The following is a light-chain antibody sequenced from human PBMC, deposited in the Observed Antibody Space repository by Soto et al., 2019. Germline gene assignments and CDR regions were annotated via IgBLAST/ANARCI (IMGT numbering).Light chain of an antibody. J-gene: IGKJ5*01. Sequence: EIVLTQSPATLSLSPGERATLSCMASQSVSSYLAWYQQKPGQAPRLLIYDASNRATGISARFSGSGSGTDFTLTISSLEPEDFAVYYCQQRSKWPPEVTFGQGTRLENK. CDR3: QQRSKWPPEVT. V-gene: IGKV3-11*01. CDR1: QSVSSY. CDR2: DAS.